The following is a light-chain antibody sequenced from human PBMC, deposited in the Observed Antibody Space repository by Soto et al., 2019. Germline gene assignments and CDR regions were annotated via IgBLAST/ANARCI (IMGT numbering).Light chain of an antibody. V-gene: IGLV1-40*01. CDR2: GNS. CDR3: QSYDSSLSGGV. CDR1: ISNIGAGYD. Sequence: QSVLTQPPSVSGAPGRRVTISCTGSISNIGAGYDVHWYQQLPGTVPKVLIYGNSNRPSGVPDRFSGSKSGTSASLAITGLQAEDEADYYCQSYDSSLSGGVFGTGTKVTVL. J-gene: IGLJ1*01.